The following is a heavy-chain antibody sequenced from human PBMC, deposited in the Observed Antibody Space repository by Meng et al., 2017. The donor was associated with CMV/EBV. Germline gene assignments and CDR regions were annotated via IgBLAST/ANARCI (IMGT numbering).Heavy chain of an antibody. CDR2: VYYSGST. D-gene: IGHD2-21*02. V-gene: IGHV4-59*01. CDR3: ARILGGYWAAAWFDP. J-gene: IGHJ5*02. Sequence: GSLRLSCTVSGGSISTYYWNWIRQFPGRGLEWIGYVYYSGSTNYNPSLRSRVTISVDTSKNQFSLKLSSVTAADTAVYYCARILGGYWAAAWFDPWGQGTLVTVSS. CDR1: GGSISTYY.